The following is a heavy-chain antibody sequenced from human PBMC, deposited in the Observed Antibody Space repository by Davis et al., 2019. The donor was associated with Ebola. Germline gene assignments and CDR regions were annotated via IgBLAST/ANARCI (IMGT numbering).Heavy chain of an antibody. CDR1: GGPLSNSA. J-gene: IGHJ6*03. CDR2: IIPVLYML. D-gene: IGHD3-3*02. CDR3: SRGAGAYNHFYYLNF. Sequence: SVKVSCKASGGPLSNSAISWVRQAPGQGLEWMGGIIPVLYMLKYAQTFKGRVTISADDFTNTAYMELTSLRFDDTAVYYCSRGAGAYNHFYYLNFWGKGTTVTVFS. V-gene: IGHV1-69*10.